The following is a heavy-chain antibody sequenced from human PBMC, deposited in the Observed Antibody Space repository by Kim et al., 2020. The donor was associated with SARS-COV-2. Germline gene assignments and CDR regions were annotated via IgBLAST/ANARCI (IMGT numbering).Heavy chain of an antibody. D-gene: IGHD2-15*01. Sequence: YPGDHETRYSPSFQGQVTISADKSISTAYLQWSSLKASDTAMYYCARIGDYWGQGTLVTVSS. CDR3: ARIGDY. CDR2: YPGDHET. J-gene: IGHJ4*02. V-gene: IGHV5-51*01.